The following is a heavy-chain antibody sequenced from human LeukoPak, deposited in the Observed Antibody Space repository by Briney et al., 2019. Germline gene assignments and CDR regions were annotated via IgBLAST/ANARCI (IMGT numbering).Heavy chain of an antibody. CDR2: ISSSGSTI. D-gene: IGHD6-19*01. V-gene: IGHV3-48*03. CDR3: ARVSPEGQQWLVHYYYYMDV. Sequence: GGSLRLSCAASGFTFSSYEMNWVRQAPGRGLEWVSYISSSGSTIYYADSVKGRFNISRENAKNSLYLQMNSLRAEDTAVYYCARVSPEGQQWLVHYYYYMDVWGKGTTVTVSS. CDR1: GFTFSSYE. J-gene: IGHJ6*03.